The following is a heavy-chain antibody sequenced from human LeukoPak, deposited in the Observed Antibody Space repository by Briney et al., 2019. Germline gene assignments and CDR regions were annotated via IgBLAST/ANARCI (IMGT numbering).Heavy chain of an antibody. Sequence: HSGGSLRLSCAASGFTFNSYAMSWVRQAPGKGLEWVSAIRGSGGGTYYADSVKGRFTISRDNSKNTLYLQMNSPRDEDTALYYCAKAGIGVVGYFDYWGQGTLVTVSS. CDR2: IRGSGGGT. J-gene: IGHJ4*02. D-gene: IGHD6-19*01. V-gene: IGHV3-23*01. CDR3: AKAGIGVVGYFDY. CDR1: GFTFNSYA.